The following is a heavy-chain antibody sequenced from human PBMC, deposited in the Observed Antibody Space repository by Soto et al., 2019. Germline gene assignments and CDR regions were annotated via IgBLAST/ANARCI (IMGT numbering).Heavy chain of an antibody. V-gene: IGHV3-33*01. Sequence: GGSLRLSCAASGFSFSSYGMHWVRQAPGKGLEWVSVIRGSGGSKYYADSVKGRFTISRDNSKNTLYLQMNSLRAEDTAVYYCARASQDPDYYYYGMDVWGQGTTVTVSS. CDR3: ARASQDPDYYYYGMDV. J-gene: IGHJ6*02. CDR1: GFSFSSYG. CDR2: IRGSGGSK.